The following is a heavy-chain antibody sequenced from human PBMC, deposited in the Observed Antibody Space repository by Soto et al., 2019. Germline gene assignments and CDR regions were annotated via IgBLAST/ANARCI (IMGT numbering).Heavy chain of an antibody. CDR3: ARDSSGGYGFDY. V-gene: IGHV2-5*02. J-gene: IGHJ4*02. CDR2: LYWDGDK. CDR1: GFSLSTSGVG. D-gene: IGHD6-19*01. Sequence: QITLKESGPTLVKPTQTLTLTCTFSGFSLSTSGVGVGWIRQPPGKALEWLALLYWDGDKRYSPSLRSRLTITQDTSKNQVVLTMTNMDSVDTATYYCARDSSGGYGFDYWGQGALVTVSS.